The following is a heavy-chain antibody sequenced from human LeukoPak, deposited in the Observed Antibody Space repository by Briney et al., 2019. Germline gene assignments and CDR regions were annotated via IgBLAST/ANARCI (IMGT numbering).Heavy chain of an antibody. CDR2: IYTSGST. V-gene: IGHV4-61*02. J-gene: IGHJ4*02. Sequence: SQTLSLTCTVSGGSISSGSYYWSWIRQPAGKGLEWIGRIYTSGSTNYNPSLKSRVTISVDTSKNQFSLKLSSVTAADTAVYYCARFDSYGWYFDYWGQGTLVTVSS. CDR3: ARFDSYGWYFDY. D-gene: IGHD5-18*01. CDR1: GGSISSGSYY.